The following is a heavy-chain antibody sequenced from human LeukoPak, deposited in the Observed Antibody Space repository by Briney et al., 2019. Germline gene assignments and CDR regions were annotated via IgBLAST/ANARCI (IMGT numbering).Heavy chain of an antibody. V-gene: IGHV3-74*01. J-gene: IGHJ4*02. CDR3: ARHLNYYLDY. CDR1: GFIFSSYR. CDR2: ISSDGSIT. D-gene: IGHD3-10*01. Sequence: GGSLRLSCAASGFIFSSYRMHWVRQAPGKGLVWVSRISSDGSITSYADSVKGRFTISRDNAKNTLYLQMNSLRAEDTAVYYCARHLNYYLDYWGQGTLVTVSS.